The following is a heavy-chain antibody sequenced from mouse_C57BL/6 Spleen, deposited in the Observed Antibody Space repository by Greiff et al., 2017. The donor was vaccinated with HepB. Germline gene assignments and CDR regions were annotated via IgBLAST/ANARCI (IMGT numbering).Heavy chain of an antibody. D-gene: IGHD4-1*01. CDR1: GYSFTGYY. J-gene: IGHJ3*01. CDR3: ARKELGGAWFAY. CDR2: INPSTGGT. V-gene: IGHV1-43*01. Sequence: DVQLVESGPELVKPGASVKISCKASGYSFTGYYMHWVKQSSEKSLEWIGEINPSTGGTSYNQKFKGKATLTVDKSSSTAYMQLKSLTSEDSAVYYCARKELGGAWFAYWGQGTLVTVSA.